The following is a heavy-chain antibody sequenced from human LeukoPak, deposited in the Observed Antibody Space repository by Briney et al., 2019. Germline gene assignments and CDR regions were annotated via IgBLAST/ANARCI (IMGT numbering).Heavy chain of an antibody. CDR3: ARGSYSSSWYNNWFDP. CDR1: GGSFSGYY. D-gene: IGHD6-13*01. CDR2: INHSVST. V-gene: IGHV4-34*01. J-gene: IGHJ5*02. Sequence: SETLSLTCAVYGGSFSGYYWCSIRQPPGKGLEWIGEINHSVSTNYNPSLKSRVTISVDTSKNQFSLKLSSVTAADTAVYYCARGSYSSSWYNNWFDPWGQGTLVTVSS.